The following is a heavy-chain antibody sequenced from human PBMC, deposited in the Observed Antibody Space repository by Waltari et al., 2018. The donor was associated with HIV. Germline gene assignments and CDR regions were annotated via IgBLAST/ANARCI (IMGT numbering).Heavy chain of an antibody. CDR1: GFTVRNYG. CDR3: ASGYGGRNFDF. CDR2: IWYDGRNK. J-gene: IGHJ4*02. V-gene: IGHV3-33*01. D-gene: IGHD5-18*01. Sequence: QVKLVESGGGVVQPGKSVRVSGAASGFTVRNYGMDWVRQAPGKGLEWVAIIWYDGRNKFYADSVKGRFTISRDNSRNTVYLQMDSVRVDDTAVYYCASGYGGRNFDFWGPGTPVSVSS.